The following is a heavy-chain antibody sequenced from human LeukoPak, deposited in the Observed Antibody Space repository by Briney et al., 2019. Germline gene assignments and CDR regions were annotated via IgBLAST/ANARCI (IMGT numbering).Heavy chain of an antibody. CDR2: ISYDGSNK. Sequence: PGRSLRLSCAASGFTFSAYVMHWVRKAPGKGLEWVAVISYDGSNKNYADSVKGRFTISRDNSKNTLYLQMNSLRAEDTSVYYCAKAIGIAVAGLYGMDVWGQGTTVTVSS. V-gene: IGHV3-30*18. D-gene: IGHD6-19*01. CDR3: AKAIGIAVAGLYGMDV. J-gene: IGHJ6*02. CDR1: GFTFSAYV.